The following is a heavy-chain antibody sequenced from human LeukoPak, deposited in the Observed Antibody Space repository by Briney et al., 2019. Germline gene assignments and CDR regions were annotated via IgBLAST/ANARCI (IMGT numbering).Heavy chain of an antibody. V-gene: IGHV3-53*05. J-gene: IGHJ4*02. CDR2: IYSGGST. D-gene: IGHD3-22*01. Sequence: GGSLRLSCAASGFTVSSNYMSWVRQAPGKGLEWVSVIYSGGSTYYADSVKGRFTISRDNSKNTLYLQMNSLRSDDTAVYYCARASSPYYYDSSGYPPFHFDYWGQGTLVTVSS. CDR3: ARASSPYYYDSSGYPPFHFDY. CDR1: GFTVSSNY.